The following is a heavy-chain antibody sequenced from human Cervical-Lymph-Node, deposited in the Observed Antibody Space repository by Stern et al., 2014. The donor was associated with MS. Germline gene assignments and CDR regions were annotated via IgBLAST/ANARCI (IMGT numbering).Heavy chain of an antibody. V-gene: IGHV1-46*01. Sequence: QVQLVQSGPEVKKPGASVMVSCKTSGYTFTNYYIHWVRQAPGQGLEWMGIINPNGSVTASAKKFQGRIPMTRDTSTTTVYMRLITLTSEDTAMYYCTRAVGGVGREWGQGTLVFVSS. D-gene: IGHD3-16*01. CDR3: TRAVGGVGRE. CDR1: GYTFTNYY. CDR2: INPNGSVT. J-gene: IGHJ4*02.